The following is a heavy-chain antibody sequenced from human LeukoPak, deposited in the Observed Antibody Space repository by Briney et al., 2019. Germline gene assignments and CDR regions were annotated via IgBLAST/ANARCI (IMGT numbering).Heavy chain of an antibody. V-gene: IGHV4-59*01. CDR1: GGAISSYY. CDR3: ARGSGYYDSSGYYPLFDY. CDR2: IYYSGST. J-gene: IGHJ4*02. Sequence: SETLSLTCTVSGGAISSYYWSWVRQPPGKGLEWIGDIYYSGSTNYNPSLKSRVTISVDTSKNLFSLKLSSVTAADTAVYYCARGSGYYDSSGYYPLFDYWGQGTLVTVSS. D-gene: IGHD3-22*01.